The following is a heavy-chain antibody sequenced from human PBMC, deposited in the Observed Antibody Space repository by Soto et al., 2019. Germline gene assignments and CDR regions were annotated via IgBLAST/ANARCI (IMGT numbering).Heavy chain of an antibody. CDR3: ARDGGYRCRSSSIDP. Sequence: TLALTCTVSGGSISSGGYYWSWIRQHPGKGLEWIGYIYYSGSTYYNPSLKSRVTISVDTSKNQFSLKLSSVTAADTAVYYCARDGGYRCRSSSIDPSGQATLRTVSS. CDR1: GGSISSGGYY. J-gene: IGHJ5*02. D-gene: IGHD2-15*01. CDR2: IYYSGST. V-gene: IGHV4-31*03.